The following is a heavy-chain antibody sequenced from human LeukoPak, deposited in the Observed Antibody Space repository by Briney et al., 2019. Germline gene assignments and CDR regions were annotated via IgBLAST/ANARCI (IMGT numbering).Heavy chain of an antibody. CDR1: GFTFINYN. Sequence: PGGSLRLSCAASGFTFINYNMNWVRQAPGKGLEWVSSISSRSNYIYYVDSVKGRLTISRDNAKNSLFLQMNSLRAEDTAVYFCARADTASSSWTIDIWGQGTMVTVSS. D-gene: IGHD6-13*01. CDR2: ISSRSNYI. J-gene: IGHJ3*02. V-gene: IGHV3-21*01. CDR3: ARADTASSSWTIDI.